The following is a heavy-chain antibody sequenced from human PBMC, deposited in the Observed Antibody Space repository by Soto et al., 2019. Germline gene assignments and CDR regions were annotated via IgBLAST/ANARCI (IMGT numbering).Heavy chain of an antibody. CDR2: ISWNSGNI. Sequence: EVQLVESGGGLVQPGRSLRLSCAASGFTFDDYAMHWVRQVPGKGLEWVSGISWNSGNIGYADSVKGRFTISRDNAKNSLYLQMNSLRVEDTAWYYCAKETYSSSPCYMEVWGKGTTVTVSS. J-gene: IGHJ6*03. CDR3: AKETYSSSPCYMEV. D-gene: IGHD6-6*01. V-gene: IGHV3-9*01. CDR1: GFTFDDYA.